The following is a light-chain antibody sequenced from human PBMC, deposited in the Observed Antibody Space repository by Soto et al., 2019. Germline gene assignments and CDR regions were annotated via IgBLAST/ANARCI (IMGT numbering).Light chain of an antibody. Sequence: DLQMTQSPSTLSASVGDRVTITCRASQSINSWLAWYQQKPGKAPKLLIYKASNLESGVPSRFSGSESGTEFTLTISSLQPDDFATYYCQQYNSYSMYTFGQGTKLEIK. J-gene: IGKJ2*01. CDR1: QSINSW. CDR2: KAS. V-gene: IGKV1-5*03. CDR3: QQYNSYSMYT.